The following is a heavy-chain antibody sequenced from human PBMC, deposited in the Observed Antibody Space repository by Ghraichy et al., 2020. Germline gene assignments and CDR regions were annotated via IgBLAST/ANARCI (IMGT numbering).Heavy chain of an antibody. Sequence: SLRLSCAASGFTFSNAWMSWVRQAPGKGLEWVGRIKSKTDGGTTDYAAPVKGRFTISRDDSKNTLYLQMYSLKTEDTAVYYCTTERLITTGFDYWGQGTLVTVSS. CDR1: GFTFSNAW. V-gene: IGHV3-15*01. D-gene: IGHD1-1*01. CDR2: IKSKTDGGTT. J-gene: IGHJ4*02. CDR3: TTERLITTGFDY.